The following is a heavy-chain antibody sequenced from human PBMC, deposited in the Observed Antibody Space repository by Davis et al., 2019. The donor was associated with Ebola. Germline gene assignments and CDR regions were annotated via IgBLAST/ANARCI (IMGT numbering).Heavy chain of an antibody. Sequence: PGGSLRPSCTVFGGSISSSDYCWGWIRQPPGKELEWIGSICYNGNTYYKPSLKSRVTISVDTSKTQFSLKVNSVTAADTAVYYCAREIAAVNNHGMDVWGRGTAVSVSS. CDR3: AREIAAVNNHGMDV. CDR1: GGSISSSDYC. CDR2: ICYNGNT. J-gene: IGHJ6*02. V-gene: IGHV4-39*02. D-gene: IGHD6-25*01.